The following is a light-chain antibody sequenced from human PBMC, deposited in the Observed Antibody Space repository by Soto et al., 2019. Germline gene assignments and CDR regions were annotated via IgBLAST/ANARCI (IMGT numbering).Light chain of an antibody. Sequence: QSVLTQPASVSGSPGQSVTISCTGTSSDIGGYRYVSWYQQRPGKAPKLIIHDVTNRPSGVSDRFAGSKSGNTASLTISGLQAEDEADYYCTSYTSDSSVIFGGGTKLTVL. CDR1: SSDIGGYRY. J-gene: IGLJ2*01. CDR2: DVT. CDR3: TSYTSDSSVI. V-gene: IGLV2-14*03.